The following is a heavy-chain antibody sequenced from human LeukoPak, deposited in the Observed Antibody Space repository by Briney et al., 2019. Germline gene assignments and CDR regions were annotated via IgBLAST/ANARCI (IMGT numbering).Heavy chain of an antibody. CDR1: GGSFSGYY. CDR2: INHSGST. J-gene: IGHJ4*02. Sequence: PSETLSLTCAVYGGSFSGYYWSWIRQPPGKGLEWIGEINHSGSTNYNPSLKSRVTISVDTSKNQFSLKLSSVTAADTAVYYCASSGGGGDPFDYWGQGTLVTVSS. D-gene: IGHD2-21*02. CDR3: ASSGGGGDPFDY. V-gene: IGHV4-34*01.